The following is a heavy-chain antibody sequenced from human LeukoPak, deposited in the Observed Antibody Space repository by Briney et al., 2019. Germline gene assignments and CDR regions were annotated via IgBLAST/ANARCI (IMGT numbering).Heavy chain of an antibody. CDR2: INPNGGST. D-gene: IGHD3-16*01. Sequence: GASVKVSCKASVYTVTSYYMHWVRQAPGQGLEWMGIINPNGGSTNYAQKFQGRVTMTRDTSTSTVYMEVSSLTSEDTAVYYCARGLGRTSHSAFDMWGQGTMVTVSS. CDR3: ARGLGRTSHSAFDM. J-gene: IGHJ3*02. V-gene: IGHV1-46*01. CDR1: VYTVTSYY.